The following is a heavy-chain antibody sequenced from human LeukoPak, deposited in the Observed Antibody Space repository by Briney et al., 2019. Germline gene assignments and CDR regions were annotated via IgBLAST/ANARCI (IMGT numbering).Heavy chain of an antibody. CDR1: GGSISSGGYY. V-gene: IGHV4-31*03. CDR3: ARGYYDFWSGYSNWFDP. J-gene: IGHJ5*02. CDR2: IYYSGST. Sequence: TLSLTCTVSGGSISSGGYYWSWIRQHPGKGLEWIGYIYYSGSTYYNPSLKSRVTISVDTSKNQFSLKLSSVTAADTAVYYCARGYYDFWSGYSNWFDPWGQGTLVTVSS. D-gene: IGHD3-3*01.